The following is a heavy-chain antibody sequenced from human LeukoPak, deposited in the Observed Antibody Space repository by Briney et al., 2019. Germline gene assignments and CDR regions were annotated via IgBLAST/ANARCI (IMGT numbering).Heavy chain of an antibody. D-gene: IGHD3-9*01. CDR2: INPNSGGT. J-gene: IGHJ5*02. CDR1: GYTFTGYY. CDR3: ARVPLSTHYDILTGGSTRINWFDP. Sequence: ASVKVSCKASGYTFTGYYMHWVRQAPGQGLEWMGWINPNSGGTNYAQKFQGRVTMTRDTSISTAYMELSRLRSDDTAVYYCARVPLSTHYDILTGGSTRINWFDPWGQGTLVTVSS. V-gene: IGHV1-2*02.